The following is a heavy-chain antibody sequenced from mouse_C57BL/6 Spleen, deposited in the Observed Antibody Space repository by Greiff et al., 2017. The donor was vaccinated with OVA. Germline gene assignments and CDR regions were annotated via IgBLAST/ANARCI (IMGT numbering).Heavy chain of an antibody. J-gene: IGHJ2*01. CDR2: IYPGDGDT. D-gene: IGHD2-14*01. CDR1: GYAFSSSW. CDR3: ARGGTTGY. Sequence: QVQLQQSGPELVKPGASVKISCKASGYAFSSSWMNWVKQRPGKGLEWIGRIYPGDGDTNYNGKFKGKATLTADKSSSTAYMQLSSLTSEDSAVYFCARGGTTGYWGQGTTLTVSS. V-gene: IGHV1-82*01.